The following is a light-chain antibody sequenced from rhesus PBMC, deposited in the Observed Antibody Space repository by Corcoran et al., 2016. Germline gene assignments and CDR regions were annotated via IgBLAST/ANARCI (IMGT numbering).Light chain of an antibody. CDR3: QQDDDLPFT. CDR1: QGISSW. V-gene: IGKV1-19*01. J-gene: IGKJ3*01. CDR2: YAS. Sequence: DIQMTQSPSSLSASVGDKVTITCHASQGISSWLAWYPQNPGNAPKPLIYYASSLQSGDPSRFSGIGSVTDYTLTISSRQPEDFATYYCQQDDDLPFTFGPGTKLDIK.